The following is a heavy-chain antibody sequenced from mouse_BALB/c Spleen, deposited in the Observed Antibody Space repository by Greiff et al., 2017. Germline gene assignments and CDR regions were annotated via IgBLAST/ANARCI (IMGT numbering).Heavy chain of an antibody. J-gene: IGHJ2*01. V-gene: IGHV5-17*02. CDR1: GFTFSSFG. CDR2: ISSGSSTI. Sequence: EVKLVESGGGLVQPGGSRKLSCAASGFTFSSFGMHWVRQAPEKGLEWVAYISSGSSTIYYADTVKGRFTISRDNPKNTLFLQMTSLRSEDTAMYYCARSLYYYGSHPGYFDYWGQGTTLTVSS. D-gene: IGHD1-1*01. CDR3: ARSLYYYGSHPGYFDY.